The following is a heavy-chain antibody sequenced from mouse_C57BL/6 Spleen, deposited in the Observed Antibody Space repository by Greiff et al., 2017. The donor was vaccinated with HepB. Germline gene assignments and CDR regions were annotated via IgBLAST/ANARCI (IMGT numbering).Heavy chain of an antibody. CDR3: ARSRRGEMDY. V-gene: IGHV1-54*01. D-gene: IGHD3-3*01. J-gene: IGHJ4*01. CDR1: GYAFTNYL. CDR2: INPGSGGT. Sequence: QVQLQQSGAELVRPGTSVKVSCKASGYAFTNYLIEWVKQRPGQGLEWIGVINPGSGGTNYNEKFKGKATLTADKSSSTAYMQLSSLTSEDSAVSICARSRRGEMDYWGQGTSVTVSS.